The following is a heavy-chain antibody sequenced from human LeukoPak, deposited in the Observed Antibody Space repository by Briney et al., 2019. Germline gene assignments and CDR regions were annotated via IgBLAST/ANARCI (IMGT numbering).Heavy chain of an antibody. CDR3: ATTYCGGDCYPAW. J-gene: IGHJ4*02. Sequence: SETLSLTCTVSGGSISSYYWSWIRQPPGKGLEWIGYIYYSGSTNYNPSLKSRVTISVDTSKNQFSLKLSSVTAADTAVYYCATTYCGGDCYPAWWGQGTLVTVSS. CDR2: IYYSGST. V-gene: IGHV4-59*08. CDR1: GGSISSYY. D-gene: IGHD2-21*02.